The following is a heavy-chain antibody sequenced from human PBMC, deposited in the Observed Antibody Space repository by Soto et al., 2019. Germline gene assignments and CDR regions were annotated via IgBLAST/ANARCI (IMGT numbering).Heavy chain of an antibody. J-gene: IGHJ6*02. V-gene: IGHV3-23*01. CDR1: GFTFSSSA. CDR2: ISGSADSA. D-gene: IGHD3-3*01. CDR3: AKGPTIFGVVIVFNYYYGMDV. Sequence: EVQLLESGGGLVQPGESLRLSCAASGFTFSSSAMSWVRQAPGKGLEWVSAISGSADSAYYADSVKGRFTISRDNSKNTLHLQMNSLRAEDTAVYYCAKGPTIFGVVIVFNYYYGMDVWGQGTTVTVSS.